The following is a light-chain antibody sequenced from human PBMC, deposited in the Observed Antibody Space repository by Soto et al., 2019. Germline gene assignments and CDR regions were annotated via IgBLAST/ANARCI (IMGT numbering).Light chain of an antibody. CDR2: EVS. V-gene: IGLV2-8*01. CDR1: SSDVGGYKY. CDR3: SEHAGSNTGV. Sequence: QSVLTQPPAASGSPGQSVTISCTGTSSDVGGYKYVSWYQQHPDKAPKLLIYEVSQRPSGVPDRFSGSKSGNTASLTVSGLQAEDEADYYCSEHAGSNTGVFGEGTQLTVL. J-gene: IGLJ3*02.